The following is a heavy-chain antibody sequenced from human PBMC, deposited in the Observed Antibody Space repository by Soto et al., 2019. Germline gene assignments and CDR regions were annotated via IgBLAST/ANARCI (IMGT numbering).Heavy chain of an antibody. Sequence: GESLKISCKGSGYNFITDWISWVRQMPGKGLEWMGRIGPTDSYTKYSPSFEGHVNISADQSISTAYLHWSSLKASDSAVYYCARLSRASFALDVWGQGTTVTVS. CDR2: IGPTDSYT. CDR1: GYNFITDW. D-gene: IGHD3-16*01. V-gene: IGHV5-10-1*01. J-gene: IGHJ6*02. CDR3: ARLSRASFALDV.